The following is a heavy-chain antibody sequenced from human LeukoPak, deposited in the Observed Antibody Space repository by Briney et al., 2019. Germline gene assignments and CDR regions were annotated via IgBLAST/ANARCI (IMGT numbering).Heavy chain of an antibody. CDR3: ANSKGEYSYGHPYYFDY. Sequence: PGGSLRLSCAASGFTFSSYAMSWVRQAPGKGLEWASAISSSGDNTYYADSVKGRFTISRDNSKNTLYLQMNSLRAEDTAVYYCANSKGEYSYGHPYYFDYWGQGTLVTVSS. CDR2: ISSSGDNT. D-gene: IGHD5-18*01. V-gene: IGHV3-23*01. CDR1: GFTFSSYA. J-gene: IGHJ4*02.